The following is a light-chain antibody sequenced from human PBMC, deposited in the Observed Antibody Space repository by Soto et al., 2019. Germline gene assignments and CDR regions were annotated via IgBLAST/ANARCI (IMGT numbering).Light chain of an antibody. CDR3: KHYDHLPIT. V-gene: IGKV1-33*01. CDR2: GAY. J-gene: IGKJ5*01. CDR1: QDITNY. Sequence: DIQMTQSPSSLSASVGDRVTITCQASQDITNYLNWYQQKPGKAPRLLLYGAYSLETGVQSRFSGSGSGTDFTFTIRSLQPEDIATYYCKHYDHLPITFGQGTRLEIK.